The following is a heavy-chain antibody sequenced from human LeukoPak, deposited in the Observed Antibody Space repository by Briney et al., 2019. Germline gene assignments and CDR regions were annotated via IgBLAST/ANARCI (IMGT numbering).Heavy chain of an antibody. CDR3: AKEGQEGFWSGYPFDY. Sequence: PGGSLRLSCAASGFTFSSYAMSWVRQAPGKGLEWVSAISGSGGSTYYADSVKGRFTISRDNSKNTLYLQMNSLRAEDTAVYYCAKEGQEGFWSGYPFDYWGQGTLVTVSS. V-gene: IGHV3-23*01. J-gene: IGHJ4*02. CDR1: GFTFSSYA. D-gene: IGHD3-3*01. CDR2: ISGSGGST.